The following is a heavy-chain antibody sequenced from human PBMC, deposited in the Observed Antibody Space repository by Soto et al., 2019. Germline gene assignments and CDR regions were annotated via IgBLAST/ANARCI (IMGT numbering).Heavy chain of an antibody. J-gene: IGHJ4*02. Sequence: GGSLRLSCAASGFTFSSYWMSWVRQAPGKGLEWVANIKHDGSNKYYADSVKGRFTISRDNSKNTLYLQMNSLRAEDTAVYYCASNGDYYDSSGYYHWIDYWGQGTLVTVSS. CDR2: IKHDGSNK. CDR1: GFTFSSYW. D-gene: IGHD3-22*01. V-gene: IGHV3-7*01. CDR3: ASNGDYYDSSGYYHWIDY.